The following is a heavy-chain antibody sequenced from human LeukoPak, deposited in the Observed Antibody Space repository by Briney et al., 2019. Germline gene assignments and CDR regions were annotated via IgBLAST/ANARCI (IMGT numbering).Heavy chain of an antibody. CDR3: AREGYYGSGSPPSSYFDY. CDR1: GFTFRNYV. V-gene: IGHV3-30-3*01. Sequence: GGSLGLSCAASGFTFRNYVIHWVRQAPGKGLEWVAVTSSDLNVKLYADSVKGRFTISRDNSRSTLYLQMNSLRPEDTAIYYCAREGYYGSGSPPSSYFDYWGQGTLVTVSS. CDR2: TSSDLNVK. D-gene: IGHD3-10*01. J-gene: IGHJ4*02.